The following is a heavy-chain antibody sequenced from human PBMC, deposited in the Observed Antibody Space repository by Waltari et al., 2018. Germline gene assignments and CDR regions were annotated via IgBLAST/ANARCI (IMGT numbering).Heavy chain of an antibody. Sequence: EVQLVESGGGLVQPGRSLRLSCAASGFTFDDYAMHWVRQAPGKGLEWVSAISGSGGSTYYADSVKGRFTISRDNSKNTLYLQMNSLRAEDTAVYYCAKDGGASGWPEYYYYYYGMDVWGQGTTVIVSS. CDR1: GFTFDDYA. D-gene: IGHD6-19*01. V-gene: IGHV3-23*04. J-gene: IGHJ6*02. CDR2: ISGSGGST. CDR3: AKDGGASGWPEYYYYYYGMDV.